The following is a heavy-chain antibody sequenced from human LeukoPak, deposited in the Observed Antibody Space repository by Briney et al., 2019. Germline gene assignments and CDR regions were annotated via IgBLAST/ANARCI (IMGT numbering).Heavy chain of an antibody. CDR1: GGSISSGSYY. CDR2: IYTSGST. D-gene: IGHD3-9*01. V-gene: IGHV4-61*02. J-gene: IGHJ4*02. Sequence: SQTLSLTCTVSGGSISSGSYYWSWIRQPAGKGLEWIGRIYTSGSTNYNPSLKSRVTISVDTSKNQFSLKLSSVTAADTAVYYCARDILTGLDYWGQGTLVTVS. CDR3: ARDILTGLDY.